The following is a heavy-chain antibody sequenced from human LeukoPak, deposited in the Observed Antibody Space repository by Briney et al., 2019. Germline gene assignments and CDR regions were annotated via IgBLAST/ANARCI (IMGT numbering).Heavy chain of an antibody. V-gene: IGHV4-59*01. CDR2: IYYSAST. J-gene: IGHJ4*02. CDR3: ARGPLGSSWYEY. D-gene: IGHD6-13*01. Sequence: SETLSLTCTVSGGSISGYYWSWIRQPPGKGLEWVGYIYYSASTNYNPSLKSRVTISVVTSKNQVSLKLSSVTAADTAVYYCARGPLGSSWYEYWGQGTLVIVSS. CDR1: GGSISGYY.